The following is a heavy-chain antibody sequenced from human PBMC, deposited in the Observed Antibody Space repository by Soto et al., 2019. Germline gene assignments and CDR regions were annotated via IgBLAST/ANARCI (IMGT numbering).Heavy chain of an antibody. D-gene: IGHD2-21*02. CDR2: ISDRPTGHT. V-gene: IGHV3-23*01. Sequence: GGSLRLSCVASCFTFSHYTLNWVRRAPGKGLEWVSTISDRPTGHTHYAESVRGRFTISRDDSRDTVFLQMDSLRAEDTAVYYCTTRMTAHFDYWGQGVLVTVSS. CDR1: CFTFSHYT. CDR3: TTRMTAHFDY. J-gene: IGHJ4*02.